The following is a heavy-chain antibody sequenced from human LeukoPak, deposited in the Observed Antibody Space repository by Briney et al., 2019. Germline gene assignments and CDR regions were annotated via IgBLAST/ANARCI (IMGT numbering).Heavy chain of an antibody. Sequence: PSETLSLTRTVSGGSISSYYWSWLRQPPGKGLEWLGYIYYSGSTNYNPSLTSRVTISVDTSKNQFSLRLTSVTAADTAVYFCARHGIWFGDTNRWFDPWGQGTLVTVSS. CDR1: GGSISSYY. CDR2: IYYSGST. CDR3: ARHGIWFGDTNRWFDP. V-gene: IGHV4-59*08. D-gene: IGHD3-10*01. J-gene: IGHJ5*02.